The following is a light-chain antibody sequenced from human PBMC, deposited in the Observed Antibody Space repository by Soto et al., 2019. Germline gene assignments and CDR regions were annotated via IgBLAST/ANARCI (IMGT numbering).Light chain of an antibody. V-gene: IGKV1-39*01. J-gene: IGKJ1*01. Sequence: DIQMAQAPSSLSAPVGGRVTIPCRASQSINYYLNWYQQKVGEPPKLLIYAASSLQSGVPSRFSGSGSGADYTLTISRLQPEDFATYYCQQTYSIPRAFGQGTKVDI. CDR1: QSINYY. CDR3: QQTYSIPRA. CDR2: AAS.